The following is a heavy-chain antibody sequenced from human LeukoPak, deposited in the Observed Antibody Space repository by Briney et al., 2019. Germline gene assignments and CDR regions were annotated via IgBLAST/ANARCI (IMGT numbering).Heavy chain of an antibody. Sequence: GGSLRLSCAASGFTFSSYAMSWVRQAPGKGLEWVSAISGSGGSTYYADSVKGPFTISRDNSKNTLYLQMNSLRAEDTAVYYCAKDQVGYSYGYYWGQGTLVTVSS. V-gene: IGHV3-23*01. CDR2: ISGSGGST. CDR1: GFTFSSYA. D-gene: IGHD5-18*01. J-gene: IGHJ4*02. CDR3: AKDQVGYSYGYY.